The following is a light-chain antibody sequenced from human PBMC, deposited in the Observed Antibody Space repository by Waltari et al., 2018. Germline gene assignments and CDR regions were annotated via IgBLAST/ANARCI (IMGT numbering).Light chain of an antibody. J-gene: IGKJ1*01. CDR3: QHYVNLPAT. V-gene: IGKV3D-20*02. CDR1: QSISHY. CDR2: HAS. Sequence: VLTQSLDTQSLSPGEGATLSCRASQSISHYLAWYQQKPGQAPWLLIYHASVRATGIPDRFSGSGSGTDFSLTISRLEPEDFAVYYCQHYVNLPATFGQGTKVEI.